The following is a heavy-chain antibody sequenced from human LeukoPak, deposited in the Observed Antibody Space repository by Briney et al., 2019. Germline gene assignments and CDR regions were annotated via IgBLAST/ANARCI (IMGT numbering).Heavy chain of an antibody. CDR3: AKGLTVEYSSSWYKFDYYGMDV. D-gene: IGHD6-13*01. J-gene: IGHJ6*02. CDR2: ISGSGGST. V-gene: IGHV3-23*01. CDR1: GFTFSSYA. Sequence: GGSLRLSCAASGFTFSSYAMSWVRQAPGKGLEWVSAISGSGGSTYYADSVKGRFTISRDNSKNTLYLQMNSLRAEDTAVYYCAKGLTVEYSSSWYKFDYYGMDVWGQGTTVTVSS.